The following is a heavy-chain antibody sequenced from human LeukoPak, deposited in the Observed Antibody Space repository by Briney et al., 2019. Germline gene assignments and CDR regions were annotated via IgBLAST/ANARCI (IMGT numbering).Heavy chain of an antibody. D-gene: IGHD3-9*01. CDR2: IYYSGSA. Sequence: SSYGLHWIRQPPGKGLEWIGTIYYSGSAYYNPSLKSRVTISVDTSKNQFSLKLSSVTAADTVVYFRLRPAYDILTAYYYIDYWGQGTLVTVSS. CDR3: LRPAYDILTAYYYIDY. J-gene: IGHJ4*02. CDR1: SSYG. V-gene: IGHV4-39*01.